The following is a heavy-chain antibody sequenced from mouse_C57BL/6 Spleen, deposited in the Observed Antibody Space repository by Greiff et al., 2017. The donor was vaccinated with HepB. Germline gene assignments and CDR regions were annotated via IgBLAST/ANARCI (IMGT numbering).Heavy chain of an antibody. CDR1: GFTFSSYA. D-gene: IGHD2-3*01. CDR2: ISDGGSYT. CDR3: ARVSYDGYMDY. V-gene: IGHV5-4*03. Sequence: EVKLMESGGGLVKPGGSLKLSCAASGFTFSSYAMSWVRQTPEKRLEWVATISDGGSYTYYPDNVKGRFTISRDNAKNNLYLQMSHLKSEDTAMYYCARVSYDGYMDYWGQGTSVTVSS. J-gene: IGHJ4*01.